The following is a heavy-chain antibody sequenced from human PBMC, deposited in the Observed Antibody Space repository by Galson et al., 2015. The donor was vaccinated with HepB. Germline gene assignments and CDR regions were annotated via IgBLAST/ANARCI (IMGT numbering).Heavy chain of an antibody. J-gene: IGHJ6*02. Sequence: SVKVSCKASGYTFTGYYMHWVRQAPGQGLEWMGRINPNSGGTNYAQKFQGRVTMTRDTSISTAYMELSSLRSEDTAVYYCALPPYGMDVWGQGTTVTVSS. CDR1: GYTFTGYY. V-gene: IGHV1-2*06. CDR3: ALPPYGMDV. CDR2: INPNSGGT.